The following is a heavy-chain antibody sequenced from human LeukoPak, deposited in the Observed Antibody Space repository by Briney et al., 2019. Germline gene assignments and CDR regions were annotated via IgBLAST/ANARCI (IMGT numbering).Heavy chain of an antibody. CDR3: ARVVPTAKWFDP. D-gene: IGHD2-2*01. J-gene: IGHJ5*02. CDR1: GFTFSSYA. CDR2: ITGSGVGT. Sequence: GGSLRLSCAASGFTFSSYAMSWVRQAPGKGLEWVSVITGSGVGTYYADSVKGRFTISRDNSKNTLYVQMNSLGAEDTAVYYCARVVPTAKWFDPWGQGTLVTVSS. V-gene: IGHV3-23*01.